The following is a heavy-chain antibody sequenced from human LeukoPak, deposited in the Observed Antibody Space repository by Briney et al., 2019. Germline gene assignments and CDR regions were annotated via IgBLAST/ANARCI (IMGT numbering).Heavy chain of an antibody. D-gene: IGHD6-19*01. CDR3: TRDEGLVAGIWRALDI. CDR1: GFTFSNYA. V-gene: IGHV3-23*01. J-gene: IGHJ3*02. CDR2: ITGSGDNS. Sequence: GGSLRLSCAASGFTFSNYAMNWIRRAPGKGLEWVSHITGSGDNSYYTDSVKGRFTLSRDNSKNTLFLQMNSLRAEDTAVYYCTRDEGLVAGIWRALDIWGQGTMVTVSS.